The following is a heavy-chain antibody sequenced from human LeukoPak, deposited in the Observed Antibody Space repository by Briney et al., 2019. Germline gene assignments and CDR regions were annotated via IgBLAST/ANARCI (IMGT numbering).Heavy chain of an antibody. D-gene: IGHD3-3*01. CDR1: GYSMSSGYY. CDR2: MYHTGST. CDR3: ARSQGITIFGVVIPYYMDV. V-gene: IGHV4-38-2*02. Sequence: SETLSLTCSVSGYSMSSGYYWGWIRQPPERGLEWIGSMYHTGSTYYNPSLKSRVNISVDTSKNQFSLKLSSVTAADTAVYYCARSQGITIFGVVIPYYMDVWGKGTTVTVSS. J-gene: IGHJ6*03.